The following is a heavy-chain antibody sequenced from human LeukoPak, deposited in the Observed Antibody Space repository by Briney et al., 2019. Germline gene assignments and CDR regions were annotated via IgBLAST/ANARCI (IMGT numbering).Heavy chain of an antibody. CDR2: ISGSGGRT. CDR1: GFTLSSYA. CDR3: ATTVTTRVDY. V-gene: IGHV3-23*01. J-gene: IGHJ4*02. Sequence: SGGSLRLSCAASGFTLSSYAMSWVRQVPGKGLEWVSSISGSGGRTYYANSVKGRFTISRDNSKNTLYLQMNSLRAEDTAVYYCATTVTTRVDYWGQGTLVTVSS. D-gene: IGHD4-17*01.